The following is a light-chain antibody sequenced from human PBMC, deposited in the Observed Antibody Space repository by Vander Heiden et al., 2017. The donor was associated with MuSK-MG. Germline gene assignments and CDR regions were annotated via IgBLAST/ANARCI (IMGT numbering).Light chain of an antibody. CDR2: VAS. J-gene: IGKJ4*01. Sequence: DIQMTHSPSSLSASVGDRVTITCRASQSISSFLNWFQHKPGKAPKLLIHVASTLQSAVPSRFSGSGSGTDFTLTISSLQPEDFATYYCQQTYSTPFNFGGGTKVEIK. CDR3: QQTYSTPFN. CDR1: QSISSF. V-gene: IGKV1-39*01.